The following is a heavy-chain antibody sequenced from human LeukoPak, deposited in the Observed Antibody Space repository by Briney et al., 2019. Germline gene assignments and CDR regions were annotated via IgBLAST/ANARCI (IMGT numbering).Heavy chain of an antibody. Sequence: ASVKVSCKASGYTFTSYGISWVRQAPGQGLEWMGWISAYNGNTKYSQKFQGRVTITRDTSASTAYMELSSLRSEDTAVYYCARDYYDSSGYYFPARWHDAFDIWGQGTMVTVSS. CDR2: ISAYNGNT. CDR3: ARDYYDSSGYYFPARWHDAFDI. J-gene: IGHJ3*02. D-gene: IGHD3-22*01. V-gene: IGHV1-18*01. CDR1: GYTFTSYG.